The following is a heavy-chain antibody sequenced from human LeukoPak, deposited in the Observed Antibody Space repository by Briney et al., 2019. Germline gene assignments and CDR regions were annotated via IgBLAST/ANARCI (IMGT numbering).Heavy chain of an antibody. V-gene: IGHV4-59*01. CDR2: IYYSGST. CDR3: AREIAAAGTGFDY. J-gene: IGHJ4*02. Sequence: SETLSLTCTASGGSISSYYWSWIRQPPGKGLEWIGYIYYSGSTNYNPSLKSRVTISVDTSKNQFSLKLSSVTAADTAVYYCAREIAAAGTGFDYWGQGTLVTVSS. CDR1: GGSISSYY. D-gene: IGHD6-13*01.